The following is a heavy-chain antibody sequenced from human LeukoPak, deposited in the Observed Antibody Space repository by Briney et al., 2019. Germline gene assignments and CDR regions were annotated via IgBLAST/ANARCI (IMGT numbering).Heavy chain of an antibody. D-gene: IGHD3-22*01. CDR1: GGSISSYY. CDR3: ARGLGYYDSSGLGGDYFDY. J-gene: IGHJ4*02. Sequence: PSETLSLTCTVSGGSISSYYWSWIRQPPGKGLEWIGYIYYSGSTNYNPSLKSRVTISVDTSKNQFSLKLSSVTAADTAMYYCARGLGYYDSSGLGGDYFDYWGQGTLVTVSS. CDR2: IYYSGST. V-gene: IGHV4-59*01.